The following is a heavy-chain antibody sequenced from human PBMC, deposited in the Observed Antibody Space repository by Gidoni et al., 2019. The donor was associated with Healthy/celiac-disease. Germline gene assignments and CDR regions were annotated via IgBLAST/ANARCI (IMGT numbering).Heavy chain of an antibody. CDR3: ASSIVLLWFGEFHEGGMDV. V-gene: IGHV3-11*01. CDR1: VFNFSDYY. Sequence: QVQLVESGGGLVKPGGSLTLSCAASVFNFSDYYMSWFRQAQGKGLEWVSYISSSGSTIYYADSVKGRFTISRDNDKNSLYLQMNSLRAEDTAVYYCASSIVLLWFGEFHEGGMDVWGQGTTVTVSS. CDR2: ISSSGSTI. D-gene: IGHD3-10*01. J-gene: IGHJ6*02.